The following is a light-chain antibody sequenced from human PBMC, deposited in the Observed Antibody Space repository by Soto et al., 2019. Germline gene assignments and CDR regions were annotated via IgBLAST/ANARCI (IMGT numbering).Light chain of an antibody. J-gene: IGLJ1*01. V-gene: IGLV2-11*01. Sequence: QSALIQPRSVSGSPGQSVAISCTGTTSDVGGYDYVSWHQQHPGKAPELIIFDVSKRPSGVPDRFSGSKSGNTASLTITGLQAEDEADYCCCSYAGDFYVFGSGTKLTVL. CDR1: TSDVGGYDY. CDR3: CSYAGDFYV. CDR2: DVS.